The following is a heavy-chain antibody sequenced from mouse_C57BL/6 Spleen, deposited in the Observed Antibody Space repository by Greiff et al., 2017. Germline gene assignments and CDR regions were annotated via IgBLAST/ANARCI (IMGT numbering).Heavy chain of an antibody. Sequence: VQLQQPGTELVKPGASVKLSCKASGYTFTSYWMHWVKQRPGQGLEWIGNINPSNGGTNYNEKFKSKATLTVDKSSSTAYMQLSSLTSEDSAVYYCAREAVSTTVVAGFDYWGQGTTLTVSS. CDR2: INPSNGGT. CDR1: GYTFTSYW. V-gene: IGHV1-53*01. CDR3: AREAVSTTVVAGFDY. D-gene: IGHD1-1*01. J-gene: IGHJ2*01.